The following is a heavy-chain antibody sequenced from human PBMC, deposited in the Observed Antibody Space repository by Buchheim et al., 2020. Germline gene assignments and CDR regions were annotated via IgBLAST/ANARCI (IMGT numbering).Heavy chain of an antibody. CDR3: ARDPLLNGGTLDY. J-gene: IGHJ4*02. D-gene: IGHD1-1*01. CDR1: GFTFSDLW. Sequence: VQLVESGGGLVQPGGSLRLSCAASGFTFSDLWMHWVRQTPGKGLMWVSRINSDGSSTIYGDSVKGRFTVSRDNAKNTLYLQMNSLRAEDTGVYYCARDPLLNGGTLDYWGQGT. V-gene: IGHV3-74*01. CDR2: INSDGSST.